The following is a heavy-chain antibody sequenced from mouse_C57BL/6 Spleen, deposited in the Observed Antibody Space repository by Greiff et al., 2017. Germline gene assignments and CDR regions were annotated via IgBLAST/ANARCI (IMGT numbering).Heavy chain of an antibody. D-gene: IGHD2-4*01. CDR3: TRDGAYYDYDVGAMDY. V-gene: IGHV5-9-1*02. J-gene: IGHJ4*01. CDR2: ISSGGDYI. CDR1: GFTFSSYA. Sequence: EVKLVESGEGLVKPGGSLKLSCAASGFTFSSYAMSWVRQTPEKRLEWVAYISSGGDYIYYADTVKGRFTISRDTARNTLYLQMSSLKSEDTAMYYCTRDGAYYDYDVGAMDYWCQGTSVTVSS.